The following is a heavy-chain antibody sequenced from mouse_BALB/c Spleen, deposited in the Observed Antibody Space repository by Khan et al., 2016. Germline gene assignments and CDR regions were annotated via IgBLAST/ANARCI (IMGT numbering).Heavy chain of an antibody. J-gene: IGHJ2*01. CDR1: GFTFSSYA. CDR2: ISSGGSP. D-gene: IGHD2-2*01. CDR3: ARENGYDYFDY. V-gene: IGHV5-6-5*01. Sequence: ELVESGGGLVKPGGSLKLSCAASGFTFSSYAMSWVRQTPEKRLEWVASISSGGSPYYPDSVMGRFTISRDHARNILYLQMSSLRSEDTSMYYCARENGYDYFDYWRQGTTLTVSS.